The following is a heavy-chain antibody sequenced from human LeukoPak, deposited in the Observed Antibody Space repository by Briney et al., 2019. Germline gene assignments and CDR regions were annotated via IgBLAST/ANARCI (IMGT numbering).Heavy chain of an antibody. J-gene: IGHJ4*02. D-gene: IGHD3-22*01. CDR2: ISGSGGST. CDR1: GFTFSSYA. CDR3: AKDCSGYYCTTPDY. Sequence: PGGSLRLSCAASGFTFSSYAMSWVRQAPGKGLEWVSAISGSGGSTYYADSVKGRFTISRDNSKNTLCLQMNSLRAEDTAVYYCAKDCSGYYCTTPDYWGQGTLVTVSS. V-gene: IGHV3-23*01.